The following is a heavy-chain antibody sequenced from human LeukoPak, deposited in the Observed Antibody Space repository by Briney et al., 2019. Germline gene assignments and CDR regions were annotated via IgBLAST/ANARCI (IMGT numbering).Heavy chain of an antibody. J-gene: IGHJ6*03. CDR1: GFIFSGYW. V-gene: IGHV3-7*01. Sequence: PGGSLRLSCAASGFIFSGYWMTWVRQPPGKGLEWVANIKQDGSENYSVDSVRGRFTISRDNAKNSLYLQMNSLRAEDTAVYYCARFGNNPRAYYYYYMDVWGNGTTVTVS. D-gene: IGHD1-14*01. CDR3: ARFGNNPRAYYYYYMDV. CDR2: IKQDGSEN.